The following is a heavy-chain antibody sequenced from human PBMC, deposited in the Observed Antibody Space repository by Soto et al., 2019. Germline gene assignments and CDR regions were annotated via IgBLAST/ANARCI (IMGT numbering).Heavy chain of an antibody. CDR1: GGSISSHY. V-gene: IGHV4-59*08. D-gene: IGHD5-12*01. Sequence: QVQLQGSGPGLVKPSETLSLTCMVSGGSISSHYGSWIGQPQGQGLEWIGYIYYSGSTNYNPSLKSRVTISVDTSKSQFSLRLSSVTAADTAVYFCARLDGYDHYFDYRGQGALVTVSS. J-gene: IGHJ4*02. CDR2: IYYSGST. CDR3: ARLDGYDHYFDY.